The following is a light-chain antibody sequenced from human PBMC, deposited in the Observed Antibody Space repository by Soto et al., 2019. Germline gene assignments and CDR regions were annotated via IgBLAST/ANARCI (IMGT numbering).Light chain of an antibody. CDR1: DSISSW. Sequence: DIQMTQSPSTLSASVGDRVIITCRASDSISSWLAWYQQKPGKAPKLLIYKATSLESGVPSRFSGSGSGTEFTLTISSLQPEDFASYYCQDHSTYPRTFGQGTKVDIK. V-gene: IGKV1-5*03. J-gene: IGKJ1*01. CDR3: QDHSTYPRT. CDR2: KAT.